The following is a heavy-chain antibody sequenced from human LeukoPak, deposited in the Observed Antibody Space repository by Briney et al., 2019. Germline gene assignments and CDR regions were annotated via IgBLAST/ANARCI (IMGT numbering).Heavy chain of an antibody. V-gene: IGHV3-23*01. CDR2: ISGSDGST. J-gene: IGHJ4*02. CDR1: TFTFSSYA. CDR3: AKHQYSTGWFLKY. D-gene: IGHD6-19*01. Sequence: GGSLRLSCAASTFTFSSYAMTWVRQAPGKGLEWVSAISGSDGSTYYADSVKGRFTISRDNLKNTLYLQMNSLRAEDTAIYYCAKHQYSTGWFLKYWGQGTLVTVSS.